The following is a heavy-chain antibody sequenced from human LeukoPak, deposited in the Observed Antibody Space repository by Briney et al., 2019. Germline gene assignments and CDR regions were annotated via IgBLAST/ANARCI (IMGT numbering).Heavy chain of an antibody. CDR3: ARDPELGSGYYGFDY. D-gene: IGHD3-22*01. Sequence: QTGGSLRLSCAASGFTFSSYWMHWVRQAPGKGLVWVSRINSDGSSTSYADSVKGRFTISRDNAKNTLYLQMNSLRAEDTAVYYCARDPELGSGYYGFDYWGQGTLVTVSS. CDR1: GFTFSSYW. CDR2: INSDGSST. V-gene: IGHV3-74*01. J-gene: IGHJ4*02.